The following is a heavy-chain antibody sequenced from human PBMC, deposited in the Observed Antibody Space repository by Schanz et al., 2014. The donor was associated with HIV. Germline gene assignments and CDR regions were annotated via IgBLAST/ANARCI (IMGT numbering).Heavy chain of an antibody. Sequence: QVQLVQSGAELKKPGASVKVSCKASGYTFTDYYIHWVRQAPGQGLEWMGWINPNSGATNYVQKFEGRVTMTIDRSITTASMELSRLNSDDTAMYFCTRLHYYYDRSGFSFDCWGQGTLVTVSS. CDR2: INPNSGAT. CDR1: GYTFTDYY. J-gene: IGHJ4*02. D-gene: IGHD3-22*01. V-gene: IGHV1-2*02. CDR3: TRLHYYYDRSGFSFDC.